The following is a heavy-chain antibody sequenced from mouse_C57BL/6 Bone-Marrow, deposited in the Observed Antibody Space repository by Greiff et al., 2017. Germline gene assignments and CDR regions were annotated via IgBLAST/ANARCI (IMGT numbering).Heavy chain of an antibody. CDR3: ARNPFTTVDARGFAY. Sequence: DVKLVESGGGLVKPGGSLKLSCAASGFTFSSYTMSWVRQTPEKRLEWVATISGGGGNTYYPDSVKGRFTISRDNAKNTLYLQMSGLRSEDTALYYCARNPFTTVDARGFAYWGQGTLVTVSA. CDR1: GFTFSSYT. D-gene: IGHD1-1*01. CDR2: ISGGGGNT. V-gene: IGHV5-9*01. J-gene: IGHJ3*01.